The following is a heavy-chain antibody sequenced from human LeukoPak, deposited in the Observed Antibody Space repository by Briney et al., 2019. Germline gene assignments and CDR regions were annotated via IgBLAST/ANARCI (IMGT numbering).Heavy chain of an antibody. CDR1: GFTFSSYR. CDR2: ISSSSSYI. V-gene: IGHV3-21*01. J-gene: IGHJ4*02. Sequence: PGGSLRLSCAASGFTFSSYRMNWVRQAPGRGLEWASSISSSSSYIYYADSVKGRFTISRDNAKNSLYLQMNSLRAEDTAVYYCASQQLWYIDYWGQGTLVTVSS. CDR3: ASQQLWYIDY. D-gene: IGHD5-18*01.